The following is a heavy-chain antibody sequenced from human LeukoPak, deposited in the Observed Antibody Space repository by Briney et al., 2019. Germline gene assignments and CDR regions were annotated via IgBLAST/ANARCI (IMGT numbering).Heavy chain of an antibody. J-gene: IGHJ4*02. CDR1: GFTFSSYW. CDR2: INTDGSTT. Sequence: GGSLRLSCTVSGFTFSSYWMHWVRQAPGMGLVWVSRINTDGSTTSYADSVRGRFTISRDNAKNTLYLQENSLRAEDTAVYYCARGGLEPVDYWGQGTLVTVSS. D-gene: IGHD5-24*01. V-gene: IGHV3-74*01. CDR3: ARGGLEPVDY.